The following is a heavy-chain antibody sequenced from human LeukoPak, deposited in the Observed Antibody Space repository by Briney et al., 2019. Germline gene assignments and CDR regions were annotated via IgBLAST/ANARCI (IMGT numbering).Heavy chain of an antibody. CDR3: ARARYSSSWGYYYYYMDV. Sequence: GGSLRLSCAASGFTFSSYSMNWVRQAPGKGLEWVSYISSSSSTIYYADSVKGRFTISRDNAKNSLYLQMNSLRAKDTAVYYCARARYSSSWGYYYYYMDVWGKGTTVTVSS. CDR2: ISSSSSTI. D-gene: IGHD6-6*01. CDR1: GFTFSSYS. V-gene: IGHV3-48*01. J-gene: IGHJ6*03.